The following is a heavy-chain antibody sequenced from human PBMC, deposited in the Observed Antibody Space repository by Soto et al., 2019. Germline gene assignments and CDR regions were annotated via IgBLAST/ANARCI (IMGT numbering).Heavy chain of an antibody. CDR2: INHSGST. CDR3: ARGRSSYGPKSENWFDP. J-gene: IGHJ5*02. V-gene: IGHV4-34*01. D-gene: IGHD6-13*01. Sequence: SETLSLTCAVYGGSFSGYDCSWIRQPPWKGLEWIGEINHSGSTNYNPSLKSRVTISVDTSKNQFSLKLSSVTAADTAVYYCARGRSSYGPKSENWFDPSGQRTLLTFCS. CDR1: GGSFSGYD.